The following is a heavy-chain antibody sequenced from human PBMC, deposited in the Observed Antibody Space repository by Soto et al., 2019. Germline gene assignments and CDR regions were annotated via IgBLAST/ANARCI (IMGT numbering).Heavy chain of an antibody. CDR2: IFSSGST. J-gene: IGHJ4*02. CDR1: GGSINTFY. Sequence: WETLSLTCTVSGGSINTFYWNWVRQPAGKGLEWIGRIFSSGSTSFNPSLESRVAMSVDTSKNHFSLNLSSVTAADMAVYYCAREGSYSAYNFAHGIQLWSFDFWGQGALVTVSS. D-gene: IGHD5-12*01. V-gene: IGHV4-4*07. CDR3: AREGSYSAYNFAHGIQLWSFDF.